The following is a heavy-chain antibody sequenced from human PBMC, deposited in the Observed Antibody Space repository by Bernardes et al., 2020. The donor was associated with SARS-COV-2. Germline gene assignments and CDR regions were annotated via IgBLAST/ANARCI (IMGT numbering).Heavy chain of an antibody. V-gene: IGHV4-39*01. J-gene: IGHJ6*02. CDR1: GDSVSSASYY. Sequence: SETLSLTCAVSGDSVSSASYYWGWIRQPPGKGLEWIGNIFYDGSTYYSPSLQSRVTISVEMSKNQFSLTLSSVTAADTAVYYCTRGVESSGEGVLCYYGLDDWGQGTTVTVSS. CDR3: TRGVESSGEGVLCYYGLDD. CDR2: IFYDGST. D-gene: IGHD2-15*01.